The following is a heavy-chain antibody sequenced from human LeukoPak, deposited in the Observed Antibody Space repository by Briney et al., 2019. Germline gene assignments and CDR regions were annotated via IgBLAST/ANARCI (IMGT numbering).Heavy chain of an antibody. CDR1: GYTFTSYG. CDR2: ISAYNGNT. J-gene: IGHJ6*02. D-gene: IGHD1-26*01. Sequence: ASVKVSCKASGYTFTSYGISWVRQAPGQGLEWMGWISAYNGNTNYAQKLQGRVTMTTDTSTSTAYMELRSLRSDDTAVHYCARDRIYEWELLRSRYYYYGMDVWGQGTTVTVSS. V-gene: IGHV1-18*01. CDR3: ARDRIYEWELLRSRYYYYGMDV.